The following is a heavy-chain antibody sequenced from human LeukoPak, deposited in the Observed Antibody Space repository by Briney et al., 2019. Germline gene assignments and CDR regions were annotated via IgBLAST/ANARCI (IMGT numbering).Heavy chain of an antibody. V-gene: IGHV1-46*01. CDR3: ARDNSRDYSVGGSAWWFDP. Sequence: ASVKVSCKASGYTFTNYYMHWVRQAPGQGLECMGLINPTGSSTSYAQKFQGRLSLTRDMSTSTDYMELTSLRSEDTAVYYCARDNSRDYSVGGSAWWFDPWGQGTLVTVSS. CDR1: GYTFTNYY. CDR2: INPTGSST. J-gene: IGHJ5*02. D-gene: IGHD1-26*01.